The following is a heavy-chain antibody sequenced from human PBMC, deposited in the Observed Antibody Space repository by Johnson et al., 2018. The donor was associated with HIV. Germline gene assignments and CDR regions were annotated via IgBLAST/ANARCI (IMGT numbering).Heavy chain of an antibody. Sequence: VQLVESGGGVVQPGRSLRLSCAASGFTFDDYAMHWVRQAPGKGLEWVSLISWDGGSTYYADSVKGRFTISRDNSKNSLYLQMNSLRAEDTALDYCAKGYSYGYGAFDVWGQGTMVTVSS. V-gene: IGHV3-43D*03. D-gene: IGHD5-18*01. J-gene: IGHJ3*01. CDR2: ISWDGGST. CDR3: AKGYSYGYGAFDV. CDR1: GFTFDDYA.